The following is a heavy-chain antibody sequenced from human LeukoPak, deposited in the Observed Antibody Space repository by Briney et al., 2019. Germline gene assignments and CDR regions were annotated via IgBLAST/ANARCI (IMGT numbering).Heavy chain of an antibody. V-gene: IGHV1-24*01. CDR1: GYTLTELS. CDR3: AREDYYCSGGSCYLSALYYYMDV. J-gene: IGHJ6*03. Sequence: ASVKVSCKVSGYTLTELSMHWVRQAPGKGLEWMGGFDPEDGETIYAQKFQGRVTMTEDTSTDTAYMELSSLRSEDTAVYYCAREDYYCSGGSCYLSALYYYMDVWGKGTTVTVSS. D-gene: IGHD2-15*01. CDR2: FDPEDGET.